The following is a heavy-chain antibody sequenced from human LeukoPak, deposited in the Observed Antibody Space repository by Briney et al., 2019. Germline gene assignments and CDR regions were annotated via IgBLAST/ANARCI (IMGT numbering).Heavy chain of an antibody. Sequence: SETLSLTCAVYGGSFSDYYWSWIRQTPGEGLQWIGGIKYSGSTDYNPSLKRRVTMSVDTSKNQFSLKLTSVTAADTAVYYCARGILAKGYFDLWGRDTLVTVSS. V-gene: IGHV4-34*01. J-gene: IGHJ2*01. D-gene: IGHD3-9*01. CDR1: GGSFSDYY. CDR3: ARGILAKGYFDL. CDR2: IKYSGST.